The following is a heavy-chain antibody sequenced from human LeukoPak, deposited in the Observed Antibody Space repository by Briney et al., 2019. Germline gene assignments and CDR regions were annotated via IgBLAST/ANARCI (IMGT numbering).Heavy chain of an antibody. CDR3: AGRGITIFGVVYSEFWFDP. V-gene: IGHV4-39*01. J-gene: IGHJ5*02. D-gene: IGHD3-3*01. CDR1: GGSISRSSYY. Sequence: SETLSLTCTVSGGSISRSSYYWGWIRQPPGRGLEGIGSIYYSGSTYYNPSLKIRATISVDTSKNQFSLKLSSVTAEDTAVYYCAGRGITIFGVVYSEFWFDPWGQGTLVTVSS. CDR2: IYYSGST.